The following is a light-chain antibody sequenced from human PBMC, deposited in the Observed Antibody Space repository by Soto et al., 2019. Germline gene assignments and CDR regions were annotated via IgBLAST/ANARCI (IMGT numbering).Light chain of an antibody. J-gene: IGKJ3*01. CDR3: QQYGSSPLFT. CDR2: DAS. CDR1: QSVGTY. Sequence: EIVLTQSPGTLSLSPGEGATLSCRASQSVGTYLAWYQQKPGQAPRLLIYDASSRATGIPDRFSGRGSGTVFTLTISRLEPEDFAVYYCQQYGSSPLFTFGPGTKVDIK. V-gene: IGKV3-20*01.